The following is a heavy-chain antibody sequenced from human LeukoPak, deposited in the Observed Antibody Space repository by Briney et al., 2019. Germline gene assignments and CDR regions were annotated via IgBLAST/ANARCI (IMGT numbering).Heavy chain of an antibody. Sequence: GGSLRLSCAASGFTFSSYSMNWVRQAPGKGLEWVSSISSSSSYIYYADSVKGRFTISRDNAKNSLYLQMNSLRAEDTAVYYCARAYCSGGSCYPFDYWGQGTLVTISS. V-gene: IGHV3-21*01. J-gene: IGHJ4*02. CDR2: ISSSSSYI. CDR1: GFTFSSYS. CDR3: ARAYCSGGSCYPFDY. D-gene: IGHD2-15*01.